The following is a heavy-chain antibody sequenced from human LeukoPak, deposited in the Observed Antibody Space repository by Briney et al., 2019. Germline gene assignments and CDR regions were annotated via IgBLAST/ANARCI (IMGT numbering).Heavy chain of an antibody. D-gene: IGHD6-13*01. CDR3: AKRAVTSWYDYFDY. CDR1: GFTFSSYA. Sequence: GGSLRLSCAASGFTFSSYAMSWVRQAPGKGLEWVSGISDSGGSTYYADSVKGRFTIFRDNSKNTLYLQMNTLRAEDTAVYYCAKRAVTSWYDYFDYWGQGTLVTVSS. V-gene: IGHV3-23*01. J-gene: IGHJ4*02. CDR2: ISDSGGST.